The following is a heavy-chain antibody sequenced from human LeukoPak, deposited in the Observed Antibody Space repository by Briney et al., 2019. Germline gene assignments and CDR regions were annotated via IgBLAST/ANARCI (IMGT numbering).Heavy chain of an antibody. CDR3: ARGRGDWFDP. CDR2: ISSGSTI. Sequence: GGSLRLSCAASGFTFSSYEMNWVRQAPGKGLEWVSYISSGSTIYYADSVKGRFTISRDNAKNSLYLQMNSLRAEDTAVYYCARGRGDWFDPWGQGTLVTVSS. V-gene: IGHV3-48*03. CDR1: GFTFSSYE. D-gene: IGHD3-16*01. J-gene: IGHJ5*02.